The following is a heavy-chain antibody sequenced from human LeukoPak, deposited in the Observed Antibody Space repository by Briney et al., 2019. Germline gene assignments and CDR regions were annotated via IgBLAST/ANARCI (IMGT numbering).Heavy chain of an antibody. J-gene: IGHJ3*02. Sequence: ASVKVSCKASGGTFSSYAISWVRQAPGQGLEWMGGIIPIFGTANYAQKFQGRVTITADESTSTAYMELSSLRSEDTAVYYCANTYDFWSGYSPLDAFDIWGQGTMVTVSS. CDR2: IIPIFGTA. CDR3: ANTYDFWSGYSPLDAFDI. V-gene: IGHV1-69*13. D-gene: IGHD3-3*01. CDR1: GGTFSSYA.